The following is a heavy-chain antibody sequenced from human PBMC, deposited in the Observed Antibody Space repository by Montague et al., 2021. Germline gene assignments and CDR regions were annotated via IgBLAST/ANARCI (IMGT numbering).Heavy chain of an antibody. CDR2: IYYSRRT. CDR1: GASISDYY. J-gene: IGHJ6*02. CDR3: AVTNPYCYYGMDV. V-gene: IGHV4-59*01. Sequence: SETLSLTCSVSGASISDYYWSWIRQPPGKGLERIGYIYYSRRTNYNPSLKSRVTISVDTSKNQFSLKLSSVTAADTAFYYCAVTNPYCYYGMDVWGQGTTVTVSS. D-gene: IGHD1-14*01.